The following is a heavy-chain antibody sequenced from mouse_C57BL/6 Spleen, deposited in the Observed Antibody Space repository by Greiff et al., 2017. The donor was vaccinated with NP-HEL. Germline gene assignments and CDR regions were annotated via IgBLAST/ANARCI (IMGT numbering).Heavy chain of an antibody. CDR3: ARGGDFDV. V-gene: IGHV1-42*01. CDR1: GYSFTGYY. CDR2: INPSTGGT. Sequence: VQLQQSGPELVKPGASVKISCKASGYSFTGYYMNWVTQSPEKSLEWIGEINPSTGGTTYNQKFKAKATLTVDKSSSTAYMQRKSLTSEDSAVYYCARGGDFDVWGTGTTVTVSS. J-gene: IGHJ1*03.